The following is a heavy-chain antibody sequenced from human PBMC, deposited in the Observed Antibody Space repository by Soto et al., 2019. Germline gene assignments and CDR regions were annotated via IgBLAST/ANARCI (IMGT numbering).Heavy chain of an antibody. CDR3: AKHSGYDNYYDMDV. CDR1: GFTFDIYA. J-gene: IGHJ6*02. CDR2: IIGSGGTP. V-gene: IGHV3-23*01. Sequence: QPGGSLRLSCAASGFTFDIYAMSWVRQAPGKGLEWVSTIIGSGGTPYYADSVKGRFTISRDNSKNTLYVQMNSLRADDTAEYYYAKHSGYDNYYDMDVWGQGTTVTVSS. D-gene: IGHD5-12*01.